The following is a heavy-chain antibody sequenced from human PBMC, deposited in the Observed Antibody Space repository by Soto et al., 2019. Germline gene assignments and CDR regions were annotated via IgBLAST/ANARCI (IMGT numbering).Heavy chain of an antibody. CDR1: GYTFTHYA. CDR3: ARSRSGAVADSFDF. J-gene: IGHJ4*02. CDR2: ISPYNGDT. Sequence: ASVKVSCKASGYTFTHYAISWMRQTPGQGLEWLGWISPYNGDTKYAQQFQDRVTMTTDTSTTTAYMELRSLRSDDTAVYYCARSRSGAVADSFDFWGQGTLVTVSS. V-gene: IGHV1-18*01. D-gene: IGHD3-10*01.